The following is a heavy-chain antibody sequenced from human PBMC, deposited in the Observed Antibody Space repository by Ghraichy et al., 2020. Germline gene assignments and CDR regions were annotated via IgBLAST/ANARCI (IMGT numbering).Heavy chain of an antibody. V-gene: IGHV3-21*01. D-gene: IGHD2-8*01. CDR2: ISSSTSYK. J-gene: IGHJ4*02. Sequence: GGSLRLSCAASEFTFSSYSMSWVRQAPGKGLEWLSSISSSTSYKYYADSVKGRFTISRDNAKNSLFLQMNSLRVEDTAVYFCARGNGRPSPLDFWGQGTLVTVSA. CDR3: ARGNGRPSPLDF. CDR1: EFTFSSYS.